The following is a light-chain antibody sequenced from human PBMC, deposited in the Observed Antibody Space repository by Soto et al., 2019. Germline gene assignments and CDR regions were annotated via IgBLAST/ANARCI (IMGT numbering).Light chain of an antibody. CDR3: SAYTSTITVL. Sequence: QSALTQPDSVSGSPGQSITISCTGTSSDVGASKDVSWYQQHPGKAPKLMIYEVSNRPSGVSNRFSGSKSGNTSSLTISGLQAEDEADYYCSAYTSTITVLFGGGTKLTVL. CDR1: SSDVGASKD. V-gene: IGLV2-14*01. CDR2: EVS. J-gene: IGLJ2*01.